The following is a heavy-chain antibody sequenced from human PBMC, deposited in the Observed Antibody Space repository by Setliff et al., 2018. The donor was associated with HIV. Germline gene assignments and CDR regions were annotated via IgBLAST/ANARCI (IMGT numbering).Heavy chain of an antibody. D-gene: IGHD3-3*01. J-gene: IGHJ4*02. V-gene: IGHV4-59*01. CDR2: VHYSGST. CDR3: ASEKKAWSVSDSFYEY. Sequence: PSETLSLTCAVYGGSFSGFYWTWIRQSPGKGLEWIGYVHYSGSTRYNPSLKSRVTTSVDTSKKKFSLKLTSMTATDTAVYYCASEKKAWSVSDSFYEYWGQGVPVTVSS. CDR1: GGSFSGFY.